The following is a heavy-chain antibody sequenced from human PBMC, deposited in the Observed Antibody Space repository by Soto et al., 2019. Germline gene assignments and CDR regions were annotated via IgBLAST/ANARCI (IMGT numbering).Heavy chain of an antibody. CDR2: ISYDGSNK. Sequence: PGGSLRLSCAASGFTFSSYAMHWVRQAPGKGLEWVAVISYDGSNKYYADSVKGRFTISRDNAKNSLYLQMNSLRAEDTAVYYCAKRDRAATPFDYWGQGTLVTVSS. J-gene: IGHJ4*02. CDR3: AKRDRAATPFDY. D-gene: IGHD2-15*01. CDR1: GFTFSSYA. V-gene: IGHV3-30-3*02.